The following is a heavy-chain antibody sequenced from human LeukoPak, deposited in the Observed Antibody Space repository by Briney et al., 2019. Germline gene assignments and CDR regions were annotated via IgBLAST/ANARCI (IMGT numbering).Heavy chain of an antibody. CDR1: GFTFSSYS. J-gene: IGHJ3*02. CDR2: ISSSSSTI. V-gene: IGHV3-48*01. CDR3: ARDGRYDFWSGYTI. Sequence: GGSLRLSCAASGFTFSSYSMNWVRQAPGKGLEWVSYISSSSSTIYYADSVKGRFTISRDNAKNSLYLQMNSLRAEDTAVYYCARDGRYDFWSGYTIWGQGTMVTVPS. D-gene: IGHD3-3*01.